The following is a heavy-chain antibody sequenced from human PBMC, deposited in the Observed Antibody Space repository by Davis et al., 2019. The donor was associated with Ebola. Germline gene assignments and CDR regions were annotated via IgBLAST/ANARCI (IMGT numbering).Heavy chain of an antibody. CDR3: ARESLGAAADAFDI. V-gene: IGHV4-31*11. Sequence: MPSETLSLTCAVSGGFVSSGGYYWSWIRQHPGKGLEWIGYIYYSGSTYYNPSLKSRVTISVDTSKNHFSLKLNSVTAADTAMYYCARESLGAAADAFDIWGQGTMVTVSS. D-gene: IGHD6-25*01. CDR2: IYYSGST. CDR1: GGFVSSGGYY. J-gene: IGHJ3*02.